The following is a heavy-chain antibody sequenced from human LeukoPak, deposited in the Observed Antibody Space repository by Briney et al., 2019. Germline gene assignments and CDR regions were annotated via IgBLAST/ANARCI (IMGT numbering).Heavy chain of an antibody. J-gene: IGHJ6*02. Sequence: ASVKVPCKTSGQTFTIYTLHWVRQAPGQRLEWMGWINAADGNTKYSQKFQGRVIITRVSSANTAYMELISLTSEDSAVYYCASSRTKRITTNRGIREYYYGMDVWGQGTTVTVSS. CDR2: INAADGNT. V-gene: IGHV1-3*01. CDR3: ASSRTKRITTNRGIREYYYGMDV. CDR1: GQTFTIYT. D-gene: IGHD3-10*01.